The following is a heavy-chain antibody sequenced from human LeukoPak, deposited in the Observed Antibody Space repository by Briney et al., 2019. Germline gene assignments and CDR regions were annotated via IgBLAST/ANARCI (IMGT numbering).Heavy chain of an antibody. D-gene: IGHD6-13*01. Sequence: GGSLRLYCAASGFSFDTFAMTWVRPAPGKGLEWVSAISGDGGSTYYAVSVKGRFTISRDNSKITLYLQMNGLRAEDTAVYYCTLGSLYSSSWYVDYWGQGTLVTVSS. CDR3: TLGSLYSSSWYVDY. V-gene: IGHV3-23*01. J-gene: IGHJ4*02. CDR2: ISGDGGST. CDR1: GFSFDTFA.